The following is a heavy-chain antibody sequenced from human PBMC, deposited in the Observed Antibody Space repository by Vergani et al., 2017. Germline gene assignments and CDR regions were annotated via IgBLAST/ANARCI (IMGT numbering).Heavy chain of an antibody. J-gene: IGHJ3*02. Sequence: VQLVESGGGVVQPGRSLRLSCAASGFTFSSYAMSWVRQAPGKGLEWVSAISGSGGSTYYADSVKGRFTISRDNSKNTLYLQMNSLRAEDTAVHYCATSYQLLSAFDIWGQGTMVTVSS. V-gene: IGHV3-23*04. CDR2: ISGSGGST. CDR3: ATSYQLLSAFDI. D-gene: IGHD2-2*01. CDR1: GFTFSSYA.